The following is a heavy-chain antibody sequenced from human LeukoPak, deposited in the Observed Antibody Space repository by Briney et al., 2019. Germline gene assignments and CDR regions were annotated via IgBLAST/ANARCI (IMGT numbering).Heavy chain of an antibody. CDR2: INSDGAST. Sequence: GGSLRLSCAASGFTFSNYWMHWVRQAPGKGLEWVACINSDGASTSYADSVKGRFTISRDNAKNTLYLQMNSLRAEDTAVYYCARGGAINLYYYGMDVWGQGTTVTVSS. CDR3: ARGGAINLYYYGMDV. V-gene: IGHV3-74*01. D-gene: IGHD2-2*01. CDR1: GFTFSNYW. J-gene: IGHJ6*02.